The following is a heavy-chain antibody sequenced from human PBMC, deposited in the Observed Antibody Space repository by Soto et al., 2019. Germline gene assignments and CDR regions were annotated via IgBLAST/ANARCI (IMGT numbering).Heavy chain of an antibody. J-gene: IGHJ4*02. D-gene: IGHD3-22*01. CDR3: AREYYYDNSGYFDC. V-gene: IGHV4-39*07. CDR2: IYQSGNT. CDR1: GGSISSGGYY. Sequence: PSETLSLTCTVSGGSISSGGYYWSWIRQPPGKGLEWIGEIYQSGNTNYNPSLKSRVTMSVDKSKKQFSLKLNSVTAADTAVYYCAREYYYDNSGYFDCWGQGTLVTVSS.